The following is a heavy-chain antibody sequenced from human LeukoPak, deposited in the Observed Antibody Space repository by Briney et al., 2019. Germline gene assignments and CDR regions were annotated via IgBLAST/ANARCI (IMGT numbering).Heavy chain of an antibody. J-gene: IGHJ6*02. CDR3: ARSPFSIVVVVAATRDNGMDV. CDR2: IIPILGIA. Sequence: GASVKVSCKASGGTFSSYAISWVRQAPGQGLEWMGRIIPILGIANYAQKFQGRVTITADKSTSTAYMELSSLRSEDTAVYYCARSPFSIVVVVAATRDNGMDVWGQGTTVTVSS. V-gene: IGHV1-69*04. D-gene: IGHD2-15*01. CDR1: GGTFSSYA.